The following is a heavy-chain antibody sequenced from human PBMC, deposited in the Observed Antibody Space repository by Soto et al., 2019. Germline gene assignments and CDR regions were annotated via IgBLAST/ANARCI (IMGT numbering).Heavy chain of an antibody. J-gene: IGHJ4*02. CDR1: GFTFSSYW. D-gene: IGHD6-6*01. Sequence: VQLVESGGGLVQPGGSLRLSCAASGFTFSSYWMSWVRQAPGKGLEWVANIKQDGSEKYYVDSVKGRFTISRDNAKNSLYLQMNSLRAEDTAVYYCARVRSNFHSSSSDYFDYWGQGTLVTVSS. V-gene: IGHV3-7*03. CDR3: ARVRSNFHSSSSDYFDY. CDR2: IKQDGSEK.